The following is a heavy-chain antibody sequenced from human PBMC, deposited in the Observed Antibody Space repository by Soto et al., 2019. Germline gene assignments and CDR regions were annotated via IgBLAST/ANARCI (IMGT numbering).Heavy chain of an antibody. J-gene: IGHJ6*02. D-gene: IGHD3-10*01. CDR3: TREGSAPYYYYAMDA. Sequence: ASVKVSCKASGYTFTTYGISWVRQAPGEGLEWLGWINTHNGNTNYAQNLQGRVFMTADTSTNTAYMELRSLRFDDTAIYYCTREGSAPYYYYAMDAWGQGTTVTVSS. V-gene: IGHV1-18*01. CDR1: GYTFTTYG. CDR2: INTHNGNT.